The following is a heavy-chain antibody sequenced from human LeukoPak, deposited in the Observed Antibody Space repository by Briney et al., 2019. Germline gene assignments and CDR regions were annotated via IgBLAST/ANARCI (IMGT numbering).Heavy chain of an antibody. CDR3: AREGYSGYPEGFDY. CDR2: IKQDESEK. J-gene: IGHJ4*02. Sequence: PGGSLRLSCAASGFTFSNYWMSWVRQAPGKGLEWVANIKQDESEKYYVDSVKGRFTISRDNAKNSLYLQMNSLRAEDTAVYYCAREGYSGYPEGFDYWGQGTLVTVSS. V-gene: IGHV3-7*01. CDR1: GFTFSNYW. D-gene: IGHD5-12*01.